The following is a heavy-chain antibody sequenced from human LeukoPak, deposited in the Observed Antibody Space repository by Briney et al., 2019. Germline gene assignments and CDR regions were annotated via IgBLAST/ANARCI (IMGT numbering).Heavy chain of an antibody. CDR3: ARGPRRLWFGELSYYYMDV. CDR1: GGTFSSYA. J-gene: IGHJ6*03. V-gene: IGHV1-69*06. CDR2: IIPIFGTA. D-gene: IGHD3-10*01. Sequence: ASVKVSCKASGGTFSSYAISWVRQAPGQGLEWMGGIIPIFGTANYAQKFQGRVTITADKSTSTAYMELSSLRSEDTAVYYCARGPRRLWFGELSYYYMDVWGKGTTVTISS.